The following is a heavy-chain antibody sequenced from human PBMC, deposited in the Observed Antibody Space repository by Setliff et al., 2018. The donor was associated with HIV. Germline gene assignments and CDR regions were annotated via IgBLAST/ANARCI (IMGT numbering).Heavy chain of an antibody. CDR2: IYKAGKT. CDR1: GFRVTDTY. J-gene: IGHJ4*02. CDR3: AKGGYGCAYYVAGY. D-gene: IGHD5-18*01. V-gene: IGHV3-53*01. Sequence: LRLSCEASGFRVTDTYMAWVRQAPGKGLEWVTLIYKAGKTYYADFVKGRFTIARDDTKNTVSLQMTNLEPGDTAMYYCAKGGYGCAYYVAGYWGQGTKVTVSS.